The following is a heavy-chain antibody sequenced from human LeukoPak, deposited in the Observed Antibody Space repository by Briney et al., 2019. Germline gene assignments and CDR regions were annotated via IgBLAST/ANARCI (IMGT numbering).Heavy chain of an antibody. V-gene: IGHV3-30-3*01. J-gene: IGHJ4*02. CDR2: ISYDGSNK. D-gene: IGHD2-2*01. CDR3: ANSGSCSSTSCYAVDY. Sequence: GGSLRLSCAASGFTFSSYAMHWVRQAPGKGLEWVAVISYDGSNKYYADSAKGRFTISRDNSKNTLYLQMNSLRAEDTAVYYCANSGSCSSTSCYAVDYWGQGTLVTVSS. CDR1: GFTFSSYA.